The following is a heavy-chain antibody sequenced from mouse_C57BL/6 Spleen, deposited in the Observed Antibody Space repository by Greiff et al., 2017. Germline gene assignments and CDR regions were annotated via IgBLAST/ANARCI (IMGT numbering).Heavy chain of an antibody. CDR2: IYPGSGST. V-gene: IGHV1-55*01. CDR1: GYTFTSYW. J-gene: IGHJ3*01. Sequence: QVQLQQSGAELMKPGASVKMSCKASGYTFTSYWITWVKQRPGQGLEWIGDIYPGSGSTNYNEKFKSKATLTVDTSSSTAYMQLSSLTSEDSAVYYCARWGREAQFAYWGQGTLVTVSA. CDR3: ARWGREAQFAY.